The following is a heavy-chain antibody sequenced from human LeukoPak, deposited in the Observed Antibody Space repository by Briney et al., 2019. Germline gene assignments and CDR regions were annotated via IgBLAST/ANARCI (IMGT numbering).Heavy chain of an antibody. CDR3: ARSPRNYYYGMDV. CDR1: GYTFTGYY. Sequence: ASVKVSCKASGYTFTGYYMHRVRQAPGQGLEWMGWINPNSGGTNYAQKFQGRVTMTRDTSISTAYMELSRLRSDDTAVYYCARSPRNYYYGMDVWGQGTTVTVSS. CDR2: INPNSGGT. J-gene: IGHJ6*02. V-gene: IGHV1-2*02.